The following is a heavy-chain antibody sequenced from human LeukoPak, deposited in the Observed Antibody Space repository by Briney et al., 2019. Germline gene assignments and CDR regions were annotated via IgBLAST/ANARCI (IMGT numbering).Heavy chain of an antibody. CDR2: ISSSSSYI. J-gene: IGHJ4*02. V-gene: IGHV3-21*01. D-gene: IGHD6-13*01. CDR1: GFTFSSYS. Sequence: GGSLRLSCAASGFTFSSYSMNWVRQAPGKGLEWVSAISSSSSYIYYTDSVKGRFTISRDNARNSLYLQMNSLRAEDTAMYYCGREGAAAAPYWGQGTLVTVSS. CDR3: GREGAAAAPY.